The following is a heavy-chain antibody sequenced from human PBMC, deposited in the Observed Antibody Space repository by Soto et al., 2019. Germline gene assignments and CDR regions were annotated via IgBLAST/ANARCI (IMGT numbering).Heavy chain of an antibody. CDR2: IYEGGTT. CDR1: GASISRTGFH. CDR3: ARRGSGHTFDY. V-gene: IGHV4-39*01. J-gene: IGHJ4*02. D-gene: IGHD3-10*01. Sequence: QLQLQESGPGLVKPSETLSLTCAVSGASISRTGFHWGWIRQPPGQGLEWIGSIYEGGTTFYNSSLKSRVKISAVTSKNHFSLKLNSVTAADTAVYFCARRGSGHTFDYWGQGTLVTVSS.